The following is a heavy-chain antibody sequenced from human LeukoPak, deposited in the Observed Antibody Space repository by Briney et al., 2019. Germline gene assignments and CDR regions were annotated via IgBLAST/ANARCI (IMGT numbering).Heavy chain of an antibody. J-gene: IGHJ4*02. CDR1: GFSFSNYG. D-gene: IGHD3-10*01. Sequence: GGSLRLSCVASGFSFSNYGMHWVRQAPGKGLEWVTFIRYDSSKKYYADSVKGRFAISRDNSKNTLYLQMNSLRAEDTAVYYCARRYYYGSGSYKGIDYWGQGTLVTVSS. V-gene: IGHV3-30*02. CDR2: IRYDSSKK. CDR3: ARRYYYGSGSYKGIDY.